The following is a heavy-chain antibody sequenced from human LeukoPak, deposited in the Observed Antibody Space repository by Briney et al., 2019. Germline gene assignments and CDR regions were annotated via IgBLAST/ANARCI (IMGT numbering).Heavy chain of an antibody. CDR1: GFTFSSYS. D-gene: IGHD6-6*01. CDR3: ARELAASYMDV. CDR2: ISSGSSYI. J-gene: IGHJ6*03. V-gene: IGHV3-21*01. Sequence: GGSLRLSCAASGFTFSSYSMNWVRQAPGKGLEWVSSISSGSSYIYYADSVKGRFTISRDNAKNSLYLQMNSLRAEDTAVYYCARELAASYMDVWGKGTTVTVSS.